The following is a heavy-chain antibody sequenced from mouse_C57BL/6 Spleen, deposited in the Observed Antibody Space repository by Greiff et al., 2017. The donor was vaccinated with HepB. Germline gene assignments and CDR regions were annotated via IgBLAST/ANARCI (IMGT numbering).Heavy chain of an antibody. J-gene: IGHJ3*01. V-gene: IGHV14-1*01. CDR1: GFNIKDYY. D-gene: IGHD2-1*01. Sequence: VQLQQSGAELMRPGASVKLSCTASGFNIKDYYMHWVKQRPEQGLEWIGRIDPADGDTEYAPKFQGKATMTADTSSNTAYLQLSSTTSDDTAVYYCTPYGNFSYWGQGTLVTVSA. CDR2: IDPADGDT. CDR3: TPYGNFSY.